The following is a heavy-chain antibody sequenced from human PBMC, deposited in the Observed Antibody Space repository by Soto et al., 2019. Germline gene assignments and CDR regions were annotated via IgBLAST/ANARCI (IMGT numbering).Heavy chain of an antibody. Sequence: SETLSLTCAVSGYSISSSNWWGWIRQPPGKGLEWIGYIYYSGTTCYNPSLKSRVTMSVDTSKNQFSLKLTSVTAVDTAVYYCARRETQGPIDYWGQGTLVTVPQ. CDR1: GYSISSSNW. CDR3: ARRETQGPIDY. D-gene: IGHD1-26*01. V-gene: IGHV4-28*01. CDR2: IYYSGTT. J-gene: IGHJ4*02.